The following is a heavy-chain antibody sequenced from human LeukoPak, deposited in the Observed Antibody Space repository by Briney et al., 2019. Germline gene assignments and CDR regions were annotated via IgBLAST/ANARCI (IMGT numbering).Heavy chain of an antibody. CDR2: IRSKAYGGTT. J-gene: IGHJ4*02. CDR3: TSSSSGWYGGGFDY. CDR1: GFTFGDYA. Sequence: PGGSLRLSCTASGFTFGDYAMSWFRQAPGKGLEWVGFIRSKAYGGTTEYAASVKGRFTISRDDSKSIAYLQMNSLKTEDTAVYYCTSSSSGWYGGGFDYWGQGTLGTVSS. V-gene: IGHV3-49*03. D-gene: IGHD6-19*01.